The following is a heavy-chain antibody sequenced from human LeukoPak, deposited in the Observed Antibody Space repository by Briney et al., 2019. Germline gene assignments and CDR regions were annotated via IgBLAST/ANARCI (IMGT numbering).Heavy chain of an antibody. J-gene: IGHJ4*02. CDR3: TTYTSGSSYY. Sequence: PGVSLRLSCAASGFTFSNAWMSWVRQAPGKGLEWVGRIKSQTDGGTTEYASAVKGRFTISRDDSKSTLFLQMNSLKTEDTAIYYCTTYTSGSSYYWGQGTLVTVSS. D-gene: IGHD1-26*01. CDR1: GFTFSNAW. V-gene: IGHV3-15*01. CDR2: IKSQTDGGTT.